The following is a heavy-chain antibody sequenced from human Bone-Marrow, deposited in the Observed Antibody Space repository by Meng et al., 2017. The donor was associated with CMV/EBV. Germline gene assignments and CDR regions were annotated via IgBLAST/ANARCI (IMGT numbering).Heavy chain of an antibody. D-gene: IGHD2-15*01. CDR3: AVRFCSGGSCAVGALGAFDD. CDR1: GFTFSSYA. V-gene: IGHV3-30*14. CDR2: ISYDGSNK. Sequence: GGSLRLSCAASGFTFSSYAMHWVRQAPGKGLEWVAVISYDGSNKYYADSVKGRFTISRDNSKNTLYLQMNSLRAEDTAVYYCAVRFCSGGSCAVGALGAFDDWGQGNLVTVSS. J-gene: IGHJ4*02.